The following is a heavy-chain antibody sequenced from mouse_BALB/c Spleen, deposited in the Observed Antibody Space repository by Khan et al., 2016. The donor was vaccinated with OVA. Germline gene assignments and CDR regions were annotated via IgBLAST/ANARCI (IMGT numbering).Heavy chain of an antibody. CDR1: GFTFSSYV. D-gene: IGHD2-14*01. J-gene: IGHJ2*01. CDR3: AREAYRYDEYYFDY. V-gene: IGHV5-6-5*01. Sequence: EVELVESGGDLVKPGGSLKLSCAASGFTFSSYVMSWVRQTPEKRLEWVASISSGGSTYYPDSVKGRFTISRDNARNIPYLQMSSLRSEDTAMYYCAREAYRYDEYYFDYWGQGTTRTVSS. CDR2: ISSGGST.